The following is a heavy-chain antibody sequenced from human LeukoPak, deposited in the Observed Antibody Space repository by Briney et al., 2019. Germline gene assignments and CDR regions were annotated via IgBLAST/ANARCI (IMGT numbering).Heavy chain of an antibody. CDR1: GYTFTGYY. CDR2: INPNSGGT. CDR3: AKDKGSIIVVVPAAIGGMDV. D-gene: IGHD2-2*01. Sequence: ASVKVSCKASGYTFTGYYMHWVRQAPGQGLEWMGWINPNSGGTNYAQKFQGRVTMTRDTSISTAHMELSRLRSDDTAVYYCAKDKGSIIVVVPAAIGGMDVWGQGTTVTVSS. V-gene: IGHV1-2*02. J-gene: IGHJ6*02.